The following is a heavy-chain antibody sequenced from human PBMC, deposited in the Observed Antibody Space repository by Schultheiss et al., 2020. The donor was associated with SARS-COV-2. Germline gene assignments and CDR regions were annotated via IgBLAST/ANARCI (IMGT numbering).Heavy chain of an antibody. J-gene: IGHJ4*02. CDR3: ARDLGGYSYGSYYFDY. V-gene: IGHV3-7*01. CDR2: MKQDGSEK. D-gene: IGHD5-18*01. CDR1: GFTFSSYS. Sequence: GESLKISCAASGFTFSSYSMNWVRQAPGKGLEWVANMKQDGSEKFYVDSVKGRFTISRDNAKNSLYLQMNSLRAEDTAVYYCARDLGGYSYGSYYFDYWGQGTLVTVSS.